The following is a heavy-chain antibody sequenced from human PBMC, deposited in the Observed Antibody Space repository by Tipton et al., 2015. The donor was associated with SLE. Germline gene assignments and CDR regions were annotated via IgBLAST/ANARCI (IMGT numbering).Heavy chain of an antibody. CDR1: GGSISSYY. Sequence: TLSLTCTVSGGSISSYYWSWIRQPPGKGLEWIGYIYYSGSTYYNPSLKSRVTISVDTSKNQFSLKLSSVTAADTAVYYCARGAACDYWGQGTLVTVSS. V-gene: IGHV4-59*12. CDR2: IYYSGST. J-gene: IGHJ4*02. CDR3: ARGAACDY. D-gene: IGHD3-16*01.